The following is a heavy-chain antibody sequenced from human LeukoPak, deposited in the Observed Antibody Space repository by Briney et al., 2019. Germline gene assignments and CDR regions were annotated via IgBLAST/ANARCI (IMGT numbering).Heavy chain of an antibody. CDR2: INGNSGNT. J-gene: IGHJ4*02. D-gene: IGHD3-10*01. CDR3: AKDDAWLRFGE. V-gene: IGHV3-23*01. Sequence: GGSLRLSCVASGFTFSSYAMSWVRQAPGMGLEWVSAINGNSGNTHYADSVKGRFTISRDNSKNTLYLEVISLTAEDTAVYYCAKDDAWLRFGEWSQGTLVTVSS. CDR1: GFTFSSYA.